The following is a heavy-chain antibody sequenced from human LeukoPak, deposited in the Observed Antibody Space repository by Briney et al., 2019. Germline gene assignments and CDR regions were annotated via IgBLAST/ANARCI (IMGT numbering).Heavy chain of an antibody. CDR1: GFTFSSYS. D-gene: IGHD3-22*01. V-gene: IGHV3-48*01. J-gene: IGHJ4*02. Sequence: GGSLRLSCAASGFTFSSYSMNWVRQAPGKGLEWVSYISSSSSTIYYADSVKGRFTISRDNAKNSLYLQMNSLRAEDTAVYYCARKDYDSSGYPKIDYWGQGTLVIVSS. CDR2: ISSSSSTI. CDR3: ARKDYDSSGYPKIDY.